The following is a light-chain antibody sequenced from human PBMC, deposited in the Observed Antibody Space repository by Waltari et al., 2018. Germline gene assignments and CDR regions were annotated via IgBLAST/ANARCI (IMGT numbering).Light chain of an antibody. CDR2: DVT. CDR1: SSDVGGYNS. V-gene: IGLV2-14*01. CDR3: TSYTSSATLV. Sequence: QSALTQPASVSGSPGQSIAISSPGTSSDVGGYNSASWYRHHPGQAPKLMIYDVTNRPSGVSDRFSGSKSGNTASLTISGLQAEDEADYYCTSYTSSATLVFGGGTKLTVL. J-gene: IGLJ3*02.